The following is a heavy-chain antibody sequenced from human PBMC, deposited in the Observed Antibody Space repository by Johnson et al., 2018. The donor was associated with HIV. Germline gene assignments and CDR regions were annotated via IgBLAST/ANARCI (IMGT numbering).Heavy chain of an antibody. CDR2: IRYDGSNK. V-gene: IGHV3-30*02. CDR3: ARDLGPDGAFDI. D-gene: IGHD5-24*01. J-gene: IGHJ3*02. Sequence: QMLLVESGGGLVQPGGSLRLSCAASGFTFSSYDMHWVRQATGKGLEWVAFIRYDGSNKYYADSVKGRFTISRDNSKNTLYLQMNSLRAEDTAVYYCARDLGPDGAFDIWGQGTMVTVSS. CDR1: GFTFSSYD.